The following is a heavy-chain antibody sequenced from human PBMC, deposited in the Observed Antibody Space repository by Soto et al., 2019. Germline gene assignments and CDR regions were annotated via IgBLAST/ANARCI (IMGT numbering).Heavy chain of an antibody. Sequence: GASVKVSCNASGYTFTSYDINWVRQATGQGLEWMGWMNPNSGNTGYAQKFQGRVTMTRNTSISTAYMELSSLRSEDTAVYYCARYGAAAGNYYYYYMDVWGKGTTVTVSS. CDR1: GYTFTSYD. CDR2: MNPNSGNT. J-gene: IGHJ6*03. CDR3: ARYGAAAGNYYYYYMDV. D-gene: IGHD6-13*01. V-gene: IGHV1-8*01.